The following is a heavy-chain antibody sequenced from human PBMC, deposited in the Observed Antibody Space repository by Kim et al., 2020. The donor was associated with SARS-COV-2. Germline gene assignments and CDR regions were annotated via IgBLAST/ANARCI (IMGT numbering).Heavy chain of an antibody. Sequence: GESPKISCKGSGFSFTSYWIGWVRQMPGKGLEWMGIIYPGDSDTRYSPSFQGQVTISADKSISTAYLQWSSLKASDTAMYYCARLGVIIDIHFDPWGQGTLVTVSS. V-gene: IGHV5-51*01. D-gene: IGHD3-10*01. CDR3: ARLGVIIDIHFDP. J-gene: IGHJ5*02. CDR2: IYPGDSDT. CDR1: GFSFTSYW.